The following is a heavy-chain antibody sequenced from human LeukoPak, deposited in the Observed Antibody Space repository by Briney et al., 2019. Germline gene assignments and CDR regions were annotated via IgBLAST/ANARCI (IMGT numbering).Heavy chain of an antibody. CDR1: GFTFSGYA. J-gene: IGHJ4*02. CDR2: ITGSGATT. V-gene: IGHV3-23*01. Sequence: PGGSLRLSCAASGFTFSGYAMSWVRQAPGKGLEWVSLITGSGATTYYADSVRGRFTVSRDNSKNTLYLQLNSLRAGDAAVYFCAKGDCGGTCLLIDNWGQGTLVTVSS. CDR3: AKGDCGGTCLLIDN. D-gene: IGHD2-15*01.